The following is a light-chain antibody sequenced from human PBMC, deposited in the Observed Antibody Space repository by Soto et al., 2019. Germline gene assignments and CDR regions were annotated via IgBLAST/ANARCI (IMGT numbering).Light chain of an antibody. J-gene: IGLJ3*02. Sequence: QSALTQPASVSGSPGQSITISCAGTSSDVGGYNYVSWYQQHPGKAPKLMIYDVSSRPSGVSNRFSGSKSGDTASLTISGLQAEDEADYYCISYTSSSTLPWVFGGGTKLTVL. V-gene: IGLV2-14*01. CDR3: ISYTSSSTLPWV. CDR2: DVS. CDR1: SSDVGGYNY.